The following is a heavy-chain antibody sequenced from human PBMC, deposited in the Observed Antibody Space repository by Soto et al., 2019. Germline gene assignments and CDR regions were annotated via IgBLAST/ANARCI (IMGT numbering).Heavy chain of an antibody. J-gene: IGHJ6*02. V-gene: IGHV4-4*07. CDR3: ARETRSLEPPYHYYGLDV. Sequence: SETLSLTCTVSGGSISSYYWSWIRQSAEKGLEWIGRVYSTGGTAYNPALKGRVTISLDRSNNHVSLEMNSVTAADTAVYYCARETRSLEPPYHYYGLDVWGQGTTVTVS. D-gene: IGHD1-26*01. CDR1: GGSISSYY. CDR2: VYSTGGT.